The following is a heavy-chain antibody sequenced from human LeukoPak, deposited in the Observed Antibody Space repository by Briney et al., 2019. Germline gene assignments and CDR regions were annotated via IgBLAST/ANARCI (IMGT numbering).Heavy chain of an antibody. CDR2: ISGDGTTT. CDR3: TRVRSSSWYDY. D-gene: IGHD6-13*01. Sequence: GGSMRLSCATSGFTFSTSCMHWVRQAPDKGRVWVSRISGDGTTTTYGDSVKGRFTISRDNAKNTLFLQMNSLRVDDTAVYYCTRVRSSSWYDYWGQGALVTVSS. V-gene: IGHV3-74*01. CDR1: GFTFSTSC. J-gene: IGHJ4*02.